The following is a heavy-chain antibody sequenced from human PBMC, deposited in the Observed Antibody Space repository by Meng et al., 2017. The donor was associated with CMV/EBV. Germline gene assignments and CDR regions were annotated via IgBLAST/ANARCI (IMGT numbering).Heavy chain of an antibody. D-gene: IGHD3-16*01. J-gene: IGHJ4*02. V-gene: IGHV4-4*07. CDR2: IQVIGHT. Sequence: QVQIQEPGPGSVKPSETLSLTCTVSGASIKNYNWNWVWQPAGQGLEWIGLIQVIGHTVYNPSLKSRVTVSLDASKSQFSLTLNSVTAADTATYYCAGSRPGGGACDYWGQGILVTVSS. CDR3: AGSRPGGGACDY. CDR1: GASIKNYN.